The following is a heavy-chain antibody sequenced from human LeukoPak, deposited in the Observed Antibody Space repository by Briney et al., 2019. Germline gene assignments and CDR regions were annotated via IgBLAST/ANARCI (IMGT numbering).Heavy chain of an antibody. D-gene: IGHD3-10*01. CDR2: ISSSSSTI. J-gene: IGHJ5*02. V-gene: IGHV3-48*02. CDR1: GFTFTKYN. CDR3: ARGYGDWFDP. Sequence: GGSLRLSCAASGFTFTKYNINWVRQAPGKGLEWVSYISSSSSTIYYADSVKGRFTISRDNAKNSLYLQMNSLRDEDTAVYYCARGYGDWFDPWGQGTLVTVSS.